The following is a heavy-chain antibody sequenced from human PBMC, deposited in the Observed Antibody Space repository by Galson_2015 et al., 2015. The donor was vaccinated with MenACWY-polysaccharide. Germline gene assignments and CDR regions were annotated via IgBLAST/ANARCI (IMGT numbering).Heavy chain of an antibody. CDR1: GFTFSSYA. CDR3: AKDGGY. D-gene: IGHD3-10*01. CDR2: IKQDGSEK. V-gene: IGHV3-7*03. Sequence: SLRLSCAASGFTFSSYAMSWVRQAPGKGLEWVANIKQDGSEKYYVDSVKGRFTISRDNAKNSLYLQMNSLRAEDTALYYCAKDGGYWGQGILVTVSS. J-gene: IGHJ4*02.